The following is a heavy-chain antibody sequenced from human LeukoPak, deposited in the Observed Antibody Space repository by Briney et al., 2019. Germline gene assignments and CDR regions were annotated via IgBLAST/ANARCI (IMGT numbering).Heavy chain of an antibody. CDR2: ISYDGSNK. D-gene: IGHD6-19*01. V-gene: IGHV3-30*18. CDR1: GFTFSSYG. J-gene: IGHJ4*02. Sequence: GGSLRLSCAASGFTFSSYGMHWVRQAPGKGLEWVAVISYDGSNKYYADSVKGRFTISRDNSKNTLYLQMNSLRAEDTAVYYCAKSKGYQDSGWTYYFDYWGQGTLVTVSS. CDR3: AKSKGYQDSGWTYYFDY.